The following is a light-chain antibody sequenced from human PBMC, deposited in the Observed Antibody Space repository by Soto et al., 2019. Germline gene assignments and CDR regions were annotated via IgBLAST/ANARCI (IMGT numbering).Light chain of an antibody. CDR1: QSVSSY. CDR2: DTT. V-gene: IGKV3-11*01. Sequence: EIVMTQSPATLSVSPGERATLHCRASQSVSSYLAWYQQKPGQAPRLLMYDTTNRATGIPARFSGSGSGTDFTLTISSLEPEDFAVYYCQQRSNWPLTFGGGTKVEIK. J-gene: IGKJ4*01. CDR3: QQRSNWPLT.